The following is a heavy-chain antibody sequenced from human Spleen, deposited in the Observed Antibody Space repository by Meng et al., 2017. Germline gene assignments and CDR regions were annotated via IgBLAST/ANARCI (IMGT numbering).Heavy chain of an antibody. Sequence: QLQLQESGPGLVKPSEALSLTCSVSGGSISTSGYYWGWIRQPPGKGLEWIGSIGHSGTTYYTPSLRRRVTVSIDTSKNQFSLEVTSVTAADTAVYYCAGGGGNYYLDYWGQGTLVTVSS. CDR3: AGGGGNYYLDY. D-gene: IGHD1-1*01. CDR2: IGHSGTT. V-gene: IGHV4-39*01. CDR1: GGSISTSGYY. J-gene: IGHJ4*02.